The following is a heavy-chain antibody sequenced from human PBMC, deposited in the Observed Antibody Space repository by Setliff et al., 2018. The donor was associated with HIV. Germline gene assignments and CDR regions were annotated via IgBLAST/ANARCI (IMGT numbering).Heavy chain of an antibody. CDR2: IKQDGSEK. V-gene: IGHV3-7*01. Sequence: PGGSLRLSCAASGFNVNNKYMSWVRQAPGKGLEWVANIKQDGSEKYYGDSVQGRFTVSRDNAENSVYLQMNSLRAEDTAVYYCARDGGEYWGQGTLVTVSS. CDR1: GFNVNNKY. J-gene: IGHJ4*02. CDR3: ARDGGEY. D-gene: IGHD3-16*01.